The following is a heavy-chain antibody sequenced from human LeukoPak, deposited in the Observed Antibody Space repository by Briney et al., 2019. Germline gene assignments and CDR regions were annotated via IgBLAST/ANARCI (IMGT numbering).Heavy chain of an antibody. V-gene: IGHV1-2*02. CDR2: VNPNSGGT. CDR1: GYTFTGYY. J-gene: IGHJ4*02. CDR3: ARGITIFGVVIKEFDY. Sequence: ASVKVSCKASGYTFTGYYMHWVRQAPGQGLEWMGWVNPNSGGTNNAQKFQGRVTMTRDTSISTAYMELSGLRSDDTAVYYCARGITIFGVVIKEFDYWGQGTLVTVSS. D-gene: IGHD3-3*01.